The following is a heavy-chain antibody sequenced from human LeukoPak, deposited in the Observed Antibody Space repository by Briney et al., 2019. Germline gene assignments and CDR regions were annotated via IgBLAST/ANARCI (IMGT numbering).Heavy chain of an antibody. Sequence: ASVKVSCKASGYTFTSYGISWVRQAPGQGLEWVGCISAYNGNTNYAQKLQGRVTMTPDTSTSPAYMELRSLRSDDTAVYYCARDLSWDIVVVPAAHWGQGTLVTVSS. CDR2: ISAYNGNT. CDR1: GYTFTSYG. CDR3: ARDLSWDIVVVPAAH. V-gene: IGHV1-18*01. J-gene: IGHJ4*02. D-gene: IGHD2-2*01.